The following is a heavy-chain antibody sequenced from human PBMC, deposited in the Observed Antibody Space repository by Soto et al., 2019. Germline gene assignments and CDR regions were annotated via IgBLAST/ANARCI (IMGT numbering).Heavy chain of an antibody. CDR2: INPNSGGT. J-gene: IGHJ4*02. CDR3: ARGHVPYYYDSSVYYS. D-gene: IGHD3-22*01. CDR1: GYTFTGYY. Sequence: ASVKVSCKASGYTFTGYYMHWVRQAPGQGIEWMGWINPNSGGTNYAQKFQGRVTMTRDTSISTAYMELSRLRSDDTAVYYCARGHVPYYYDSSVYYSWGQGTLVTSPQ. V-gene: IGHV1-2*02.